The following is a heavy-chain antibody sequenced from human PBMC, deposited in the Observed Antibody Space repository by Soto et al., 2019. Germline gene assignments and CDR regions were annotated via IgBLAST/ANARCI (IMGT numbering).Heavy chain of an antibody. D-gene: IGHD3-3*01. CDR3: TTDWDYDFWSGS. CDR2: IKSKTDGGTT. V-gene: IGHV3-15*07. J-gene: IGHJ4*02. Sequence: EVQLVESGGGLVKPGGSLRLSCAASGFTFSNAWMNWVRQAPGKGLEWGGRIKSKTDGGTTDYAAPVKGRFTISRDDSKNTLYLQMNSLKTEDTAVYYCTTDWDYDFWSGSWGQGTLVTVSS. CDR1: GFTFSNAW.